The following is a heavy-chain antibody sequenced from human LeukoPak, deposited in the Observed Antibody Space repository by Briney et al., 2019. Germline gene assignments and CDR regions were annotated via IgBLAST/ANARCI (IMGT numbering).Heavy chain of an antibody. CDR2: INHSGRT. D-gene: IGHD1-26*01. J-gene: IGHJ4*02. Sequence: PERLSLTCVVYGGSLTGYYWSWIRQPPRKGVEWIGEINHSGRTNYNPSLKSRVTLSVDTSKNQFSLKLSSVTAADTAVYYCARGLAPIVHPHPYCFDYWGQGTLVTVSS. CDR1: GGSLTGYY. CDR3: ARGLAPIVHPHPYCFDY. V-gene: IGHV4-34*01.